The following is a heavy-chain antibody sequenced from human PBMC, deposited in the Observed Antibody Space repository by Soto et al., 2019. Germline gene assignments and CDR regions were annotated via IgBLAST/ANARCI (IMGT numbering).Heavy chain of an antibody. V-gene: IGHV4-59*08. J-gene: IGHJ4*02. CDR1: GGSISSYY. Sequence: SETLSLTCTVSGGSISSYYWRWIRQPPGKGLEWIGYIYYSGSTNYNPSLKSRVTISVDTSKNQFSLKLSSVTAADTAVYYCARRYGYCFDYWGQGSLVTVSS. D-gene: IGHD2-2*03. CDR3: ARRYGYCFDY. CDR2: IYYSGST.